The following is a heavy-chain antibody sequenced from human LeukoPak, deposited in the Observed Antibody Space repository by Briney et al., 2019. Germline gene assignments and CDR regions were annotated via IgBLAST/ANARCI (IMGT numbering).Heavy chain of an antibody. CDR1: GGSFSGYY. V-gene: IGHV4-34*01. CDR2: INHSGST. D-gene: IGHD3-10*01. Sequence: SETLSLTCAVYGGSFSGYYWSWIRQPPGKGLEWSGEINHSGSTNYNPSLKSRVTISVDTSKNQFSLKLSSVTAADTAVYYCAIRVMVRGPFGVWGKGTTVTVSS. J-gene: IGHJ6*04. CDR3: AIRVMVRGPFGV.